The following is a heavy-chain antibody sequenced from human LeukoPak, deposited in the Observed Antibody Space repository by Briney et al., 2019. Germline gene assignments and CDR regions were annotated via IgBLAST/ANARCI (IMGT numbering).Heavy chain of an antibody. CDR2: ISRSAGTI. Sequence: GGSLRLSCAASGFTFSSYSMNWVRRAPGKGLEWVSYISRSAGTIYYADSVKGRFIISRDNAKNSLYLQMNSLRAEDTAVYYCARSAWGRSEDFDYWGQGTLVTVSA. V-gene: IGHV3-48*04. J-gene: IGHJ4*02. D-gene: IGHD7-27*01. CDR1: GFTFSSYS. CDR3: ARSAWGRSEDFDY.